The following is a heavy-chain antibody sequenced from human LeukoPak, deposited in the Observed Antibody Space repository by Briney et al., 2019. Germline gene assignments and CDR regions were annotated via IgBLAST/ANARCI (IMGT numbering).Heavy chain of an antibody. CDR1: GFTLSDYY. CDR2: ISSSGSTI. Sequence: GGSLRLSCAASGFTLSDYYMSWIRQAPGKGLEWVSYISSSGSTIYYADSVKGRFTISRDNSKNTLYLQMNSLRAEDTAVYYCARGRYDPLTPTGYYFDYWGQGTLVTVSS. CDR3: ARGRYDPLTPTGYYFDY. V-gene: IGHV3-11*01. D-gene: IGHD1-14*01. J-gene: IGHJ4*02.